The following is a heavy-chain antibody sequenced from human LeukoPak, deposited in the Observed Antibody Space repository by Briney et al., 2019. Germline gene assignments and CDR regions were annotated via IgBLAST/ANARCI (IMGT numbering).Heavy chain of an antibody. CDR3: ARHNQGSPDY. CDR2: ISSSRSIM. CDR1: GFIFSYYD. V-gene: IGHV3-48*01. J-gene: IGHJ4*02. Sequence: GGSLRLSCVASGFIFSYYDMDWVRQAPGKGLEWISYISSSRSIMYYADSVLGRFTVSRDNAENTLNLQMNSLRGDDTAVYYCARHNQGSPDYWGQGTLVSVSS.